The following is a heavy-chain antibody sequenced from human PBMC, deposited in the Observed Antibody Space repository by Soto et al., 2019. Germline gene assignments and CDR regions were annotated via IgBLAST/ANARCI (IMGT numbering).Heavy chain of an antibody. D-gene: IGHD2-2*01. CDR1: GYTFTSYA. J-gene: IGHJ6*02. CDR2: INAGNGNT. CDR3: ARDQIPADDYYYYYGMDV. Sequence: EASVKVSCKASGYTFTSYAMHWVRQAPGQRLEWMGWINAGNGNTKYSQKFQGRGTITRDTSASTAYMELSSLRSEDTAMYYCARDQIPADDYYYYYGMDVWGQGTTVTVSS. V-gene: IGHV1-3*01.